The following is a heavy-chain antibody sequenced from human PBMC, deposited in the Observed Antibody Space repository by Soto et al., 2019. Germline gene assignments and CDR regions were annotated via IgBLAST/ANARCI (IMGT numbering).Heavy chain of an antibody. V-gene: IGHV4-4*07. CDR2: IHSSGST. CDR1: GASMNSYH. J-gene: IGHJ5*02. CDR3: ARDQGVAAAGITWFDP. D-gene: IGHD6-13*01. Sequence: SETLSLTCTVSGASMNSYHWSWIRQPAGKGLEWIGHIHSSGSTNYNPSPKSRVTMSVDTSKNQFSLRLMSLTAADTAVYYCARDQGVAAAGITWFDPWGQGSLVTV.